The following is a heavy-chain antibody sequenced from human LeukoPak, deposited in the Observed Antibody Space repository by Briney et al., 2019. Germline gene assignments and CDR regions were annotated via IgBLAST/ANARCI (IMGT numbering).Heavy chain of an antibody. CDR3: AKSYGGNSED. V-gene: IGHV3-30*18. CDR2: ISYDGSNK. D-gene: IGHD4-23*01. J-gene: IGHJ4*02. Sequence: GGSLRLSCAASGFTFSTYCMHWVRQAPGKGLEWVAVISYDGSNKYYADSVKGRFTISRDNSKNTLYLQMNSLRAEDTAVYYCAKSYGGNSEDWGQGTLVTVSS. CDR1: GFTFSTYC.